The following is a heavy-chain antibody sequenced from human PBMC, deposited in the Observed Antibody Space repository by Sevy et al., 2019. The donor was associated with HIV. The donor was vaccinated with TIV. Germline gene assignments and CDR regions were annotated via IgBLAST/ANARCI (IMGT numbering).Heavy chain of an antibody. J-gene: IGHJ6*02. Sequence: GGSLRLSCAASGFTISNYWMSWVRQAPGKGLEWVATIKKDGTEKYYVDSVRGRFTMSRDNAKNSLYLQMNSLRVEDTALYYCARDCSSTTCLWGLDFWGQGTTVTVSS. CDR1: GFTISNYW. D-gene: IGHD2-2*01. CDR2: IKKDGTEK. V-gene: IGHV3-7*03. CDR3: ARDCSSTTCLWGLDF.